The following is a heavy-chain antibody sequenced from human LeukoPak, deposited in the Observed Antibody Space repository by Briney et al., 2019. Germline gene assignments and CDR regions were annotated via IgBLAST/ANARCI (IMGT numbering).Heavy chain of an antibody. CDR3: ARDAWGSKSFDY. D-gene: IGHD7-27*01. Sequence: AGGSLRLSCAASGFIFSSYAMSWVRQAPGKGLEWVSAISGSGGSTYYADSVKGRFTISRDNSKSTLYLQMNSLRAEDTAVYYCARDAWGSKSFDYWGQGTLVTVSS. CDR2: ISGSGGST. J-gene: IGHJ4*02. CDR1: GFIFSSYA. V-gene: IGHV3-23*01.